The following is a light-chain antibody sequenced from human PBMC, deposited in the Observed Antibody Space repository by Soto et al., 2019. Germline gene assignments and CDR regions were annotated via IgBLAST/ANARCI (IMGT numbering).Light chain of an antibody. CDR1: RSMGSW. CDR2: KAS. Sequence: DIQMTQSPSTLSASVGDRVTITCRASRSMGSWLAWYQQKLGKAPKVLIYKASSLESGVPSRFSGSGSVTEVTLTISSLQPDDFVTYYGQQYHTYPWTFCQGTQVEIK. CDR3: QQYHTYPWT. V-gene: IGKV1-5*03. J-gene: IGKJ1*01.